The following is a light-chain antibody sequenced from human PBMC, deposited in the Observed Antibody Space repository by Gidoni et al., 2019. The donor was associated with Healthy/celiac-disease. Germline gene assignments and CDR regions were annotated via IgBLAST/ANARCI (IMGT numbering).Light chain of an antibody. CDR2: DVS. Sequence: QSALTQPAPVSGSPGQSITISCTGTSSDVGGYNYVSWYKQHPGKAPKLMIYDVSNRPSGVSNRFSGSKSGNTASLTIAGLQAEDEADYYGSSYTSSSTRVFGGGTKLTVL. V-gene: IGLV2-14*01. CDR3: SSYTSSSTRV. J-gene: IGLJ3*02. CDR1: SSDVGGYNY.